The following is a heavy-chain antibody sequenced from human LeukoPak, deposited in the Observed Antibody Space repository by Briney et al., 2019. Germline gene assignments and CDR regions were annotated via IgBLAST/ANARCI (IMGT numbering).Heavy chain of an antibody. Sequence: PSETLSLTCTVSGGSISSGGYYWRWIRQHPGKGLEWIGYIYYSGSTYYNPSLKSRVTISVDTSKNQFSLKLSSVTAADTAVYYCARGGVGHTTTVTLEYWGPGNLVTVSS. D-gene: IGHD5-18*01. CDR1: GGSISSGGYY. J-gene: IGHJ4*02. V-gene: IGHV4-31*03. CDR3: ARGGVGHTTTVTLEY. CDR2: IYYSGST.